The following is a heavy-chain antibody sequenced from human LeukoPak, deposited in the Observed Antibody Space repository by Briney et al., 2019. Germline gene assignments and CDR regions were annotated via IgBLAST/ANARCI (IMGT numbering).Heavy chain of an antibody. CDR3: TRDQTPYY. V-gene: IGHV3-49*04. CDR1: GFTFGDYA. CDR2: IASETYGGTA. J-gene: IGHJ4*02. Sequence: GGSLRLSCTASGFTFGDYAMTWVRQAPGKGLEWVGFIASETYGGTAEYAASVKGRFIISRDDSKSIAYLQMNSLKTEDTAVYYCTRDQTPYYWGQGTLVTVSS.